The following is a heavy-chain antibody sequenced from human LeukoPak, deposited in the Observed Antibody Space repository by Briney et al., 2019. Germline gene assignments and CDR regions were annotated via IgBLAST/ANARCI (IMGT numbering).Heavy chain of an antibody. J-gene: IGHJ4*02. Sequence: ASVKVSCKASRYTFTSYGISWVRQAPGQGLEWMGWISAYNGNTNYAQKLQGRVTMTTDTSTSTAYMELRSLRSDDTAVYYCARDVMSSGWYSFDYWGQGTLVTVSS. V-gene: IGHV1-18*01. CDR2: ISAYNGNT. D-gene: IGHD6-19*01. CDR1: RYTFTSYG. CDR3: ARDVMSSGWYSFDY.